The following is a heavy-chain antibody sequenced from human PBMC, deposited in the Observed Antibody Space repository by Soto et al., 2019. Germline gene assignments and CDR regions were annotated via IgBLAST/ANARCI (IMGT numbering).Heavy chain of an antibody. J-gene: IGHJ1*01. CDR1: GGTFSSYA. CDR3: ATNPGPYHYGSGTPGSGYFQH. CDR2: FIPIFGTA. V-gene: IGHV1-69*01. Sequence: QVQVVQSGAEVKKPGSSVKVSCKASGGTFSSYAISWVRQAPGQGLEWMGGFIPIFGTANYAQKFQGRVTIAADESTSTAYMELSSLRSADTAVYYCATNPGPYHYGSGTPGSGYFQHWGQGTLVTVSS. D-gene: IGHD3-10*01.